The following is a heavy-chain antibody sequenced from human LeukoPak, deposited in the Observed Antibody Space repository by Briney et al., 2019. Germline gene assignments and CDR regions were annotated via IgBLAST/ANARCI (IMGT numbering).Heavy chain of an antibody. CDR2: INHSGST. CDR1: GGSFSGYY. V-gene: IGHV4-34*01. J-gene: IGHJ4*02. CDR3: ARGHPVLRYFDWLFPPSFDY. Sequence: SETLSLTCAVYGGSFSGYYRSWIRQPPGKGLEWIGEINHSGSTNYNPSLKSRVTISVDTSKNQFSLKLSSVTAADTAVYYCARGHPVLRYFDWLFPPSFDYWGQGTLVTVSS. D-gene: IGHD3-9*01.